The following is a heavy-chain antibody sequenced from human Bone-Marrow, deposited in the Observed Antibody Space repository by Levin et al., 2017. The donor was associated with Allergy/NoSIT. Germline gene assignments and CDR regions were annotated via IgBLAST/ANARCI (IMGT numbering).Heavy chain of an antibody. CDR1: GFTFGDNG. CDR3: FRDVVRNIVALDNLPRYYGLDV. V-gene: IGHV3-49*03. Sequence: PGGSLRLSCTASGFTFGDNGVTWLRQAPGKGLEWIGLIRSKTYGGATECAASVKDRFTFSRDDSKTIAYLQMSRLKIEDTAVYYCFRDVVRNIVALDNLPRYYGLDVWGPGTTVTVSS. D-gene: IGHD5-12*01. J-gene: IGHJ6*02. CDR2: IRSKTYGGAT.